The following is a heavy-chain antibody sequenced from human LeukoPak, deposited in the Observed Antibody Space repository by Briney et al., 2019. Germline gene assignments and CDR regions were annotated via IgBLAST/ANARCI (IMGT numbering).Heavy chain of an antibody. V-gene: IGHV3-7*01. CDR2: IKEDGSEK. J-gene: IGHJ4*02. D-gene: IGHD2-21*02. CDR3: ARDPRSKGGDWGDFDY. CDR1: GYSFTSYW. Sequence: GESLKISCKGSGYSFTSYWIGWVRQAPGKGLEWVANIKEDGSEKYYVDSMKSRFTISRDNAKNSLNLQMTSLRADDTAVYYCARDPRSKGGDWGDFDYWGQGTLVTVSS.